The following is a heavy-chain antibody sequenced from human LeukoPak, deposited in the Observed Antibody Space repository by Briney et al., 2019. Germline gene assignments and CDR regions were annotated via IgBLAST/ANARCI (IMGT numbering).Heavy chain of an antibody. D-gene: IGHD6-6*01. J-gene: IGHJ4*02. V-gene: IGHV3-30*02. Sequence: PGGSLRLSCAVSGFTFSSYGMHWVRQAPGKGLEWVAFIRDDGSNKYYADSVKGRFTISRDNSKNTLYLQMNSLKAEDTAVYYCAKDARPFVALAYWGQGTLVTVSS. CDR3: AKDARPFVALAY. CDR1: GFTFSSYG. CDR2: IRDDGSNK.